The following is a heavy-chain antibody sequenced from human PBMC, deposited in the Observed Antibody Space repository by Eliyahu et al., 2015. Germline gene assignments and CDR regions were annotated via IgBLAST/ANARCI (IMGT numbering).Heavy chain of an antibody. Sequence: QLQLQESGPGLVKPSETLSXTXTVPXGXISTSSYYWGWIRQPPGKGLEXIGXMSYSGSSYYNASLKSRLTISVDTSKNQFSLRLSSVTAADTALYYCSSFQRRWYNTIYYYYGMDVWGQGTTVTVSS. CDR1: XGXISTSSYY. D-gene: IGHD1-1*01. J-gene: IGHJ6*02. V-gene: IGHV4-39*01. CDR2: MSYSGSS. CDR3: SSFQRRWYNTIYYYYGMDV.